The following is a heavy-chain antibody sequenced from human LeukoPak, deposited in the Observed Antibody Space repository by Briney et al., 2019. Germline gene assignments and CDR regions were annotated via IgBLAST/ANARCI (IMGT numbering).Heavy chain of an antibody. V-gene: IGHV4-59*01. CDR1: GGSISSYY. CDR2: IYYSGST. CDR3: ARIVGPVLRYYYYYMDV. Sequence: SETLSLTCTVSGGSISSYYWSWIRQPPGKGLEWIGYIYYSGSTNYNPSLKSRVTISVDTSKNQFSLKLSSVTAADTAVYYCARIVGPVLRYYYYYMDVWGKGTTVTVSS. D-gene: IGHD1-26*01. J-gene: IGHJ6*03.